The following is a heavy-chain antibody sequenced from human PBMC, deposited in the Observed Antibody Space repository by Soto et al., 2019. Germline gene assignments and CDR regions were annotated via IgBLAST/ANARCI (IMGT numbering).Heavy chain of an antibody. V-gene: IGHV3-48*01. J-gene: IGHJ4*02. D-gene: IGHD3-10*01. Sequence: EVQLVESGGGLVQPGGSLRLSCAASGFTFSSYSMNWVRQAPGKGLEWVSYISSSSSTIYYADSVKGRFTISRDNAKNSLYLQMNSLRAEDTAVYYCARDGPMVRFSYYYFDYWGQGTLVTVSS. CDR2: ISSSSSTI. CDR1: GFTFSSYS. CDR3: ARDGPMVRFSYYYFDY.